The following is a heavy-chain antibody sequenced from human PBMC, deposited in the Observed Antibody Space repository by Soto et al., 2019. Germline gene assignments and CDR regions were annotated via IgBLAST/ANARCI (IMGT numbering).Heavy chain of an antibody. V-gene: IGHV1-69*02. CDR3: ARLLYYDSSGYPVDY. J-gene: IGHJ4*02. CDR1: GGTFSSY. Sequence: SVKVSCKASGGTFSSYISWLRQAPGQGLEWMGRIIPILGIANYAQKFQGRVTITADKSTSTAYMELSSLRSEDTAVYYCARLLYYDSSGYPVDYWGQRTLVTVSS. D-gene: IGHD3-22*01. CDR2: IIPILGIA.